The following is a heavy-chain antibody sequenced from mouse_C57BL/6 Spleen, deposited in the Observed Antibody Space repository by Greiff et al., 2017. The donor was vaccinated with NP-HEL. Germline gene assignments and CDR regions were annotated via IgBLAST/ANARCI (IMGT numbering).Heavy chain of an antibody. Sequence: EVQLQQSGAELVRPGASVKLSCTASGFNIKDYYMHWVKQRPEQGLEWIGRIDPEDGDTEYAPKFQGKATMTADTSSNTAYLQLSSLTSEDTAVYYCTTCHYSNPWYFDVWGTGTTVTVSS. V-gene: IGHV14-1*01. J-gene: IGHJ1*03. CDR3: TTCHYSNPWYFDV. CDR2: IDPEDGDT. D-gene: IGHD2-5*01. CDR1: GFNIKDYY.